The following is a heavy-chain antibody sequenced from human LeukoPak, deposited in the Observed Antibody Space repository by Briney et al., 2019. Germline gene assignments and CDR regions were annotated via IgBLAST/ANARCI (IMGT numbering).Heavy chain of an antibody. V-gene: IGHV3-74*01. CDR1: GFTFSSYW. D-gene: IGHD5-12*01. Sequence: GGSLRLSCAAFGFTFSSYWMHWVRQAPGKGLAWVSRINSDGSDTSYADSVKGRFTISRENAKNTLYLQMNSLRAEDTAVYYGARGLRRSGNEKIFDHWGQGTLATVSS. J-gene: IGHJ4*02. CDR3: ARGLRRSGNEKIFDH. CDR2: INSDGSDT.